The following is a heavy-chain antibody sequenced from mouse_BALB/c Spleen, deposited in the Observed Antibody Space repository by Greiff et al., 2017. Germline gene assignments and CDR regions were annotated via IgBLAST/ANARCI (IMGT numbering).Heavy chain of an antibody. J-gene: IGHJ4*01. CDR2: IYPYNGGT. CDR3: ARGYDYDGDAMDY. D-gene: IGHD2-4*01. Sequence: VQLKESGPELVKPGASVKISCKASGYTFTDYNMHWVKQSHGKSLEWIGYIYPYNGGTGYNQKFKSKATLTVDNSSSTAYMELRSLTSEDSAVYYCARGYDYDGDAMDYWGQGTSVTVSS. V-gene: IGHV1S29*02. CDR1: GYTFTDYN.